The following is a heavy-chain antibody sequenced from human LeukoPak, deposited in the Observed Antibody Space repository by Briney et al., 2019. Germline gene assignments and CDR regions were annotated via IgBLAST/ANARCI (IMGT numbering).Heavy chain of an antibody. J-gene: IGHJ4*02. CDR3: AKDRPNYHESDGQYYRRDGDY. Sequence: VGSLRLSCAASGFTFSSYAMSWVRQAPGKGLEWVSAISGSGGSTYYADSVKGRFTISRDNSKNTLYLQMNSLRAEDTAIYYCAKDRPNYHESDGQYYRRDGDYWGQGTLVTVSS. CDR2: ISGSGGST. V-gene: IGHV3-23*01. D-gene: IGHD3-22*01. CDR1: GFTFSSYA.